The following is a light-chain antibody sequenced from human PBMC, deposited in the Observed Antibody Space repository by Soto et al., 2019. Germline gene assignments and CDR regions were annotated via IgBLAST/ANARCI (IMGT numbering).Light chain of an antibody. CDR2: EVS. J-gene: IGLJ2*01. CDR3: SSYTSSSSHVV. CDR1: SSDVGGYNY. Sequence: QSALTQPASVSGSPGQSITISCTGTSSDVGGYNYVSWYQQHPGKAPKLMIYEVSNRPSGVSNRFSGSKSGKTASLTISGLQAEDEADYYCSSYTSSSSHVVFGGGPKLTVL. V-gene: IGLV2-14*01.